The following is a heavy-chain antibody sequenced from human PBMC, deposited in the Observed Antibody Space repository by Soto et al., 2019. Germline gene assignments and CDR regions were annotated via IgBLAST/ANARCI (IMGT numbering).Heavy chain of an antibody. CDR3: AYRKPNRGGFSFDS. Sequence: QITLKESGPTLVKPTQTLTLTCSFSGFSLSTSGVGVGWIRQPPGKALEWLALNDWGDNKWYSPSLKSRLTTTKGNSKNQRVLPTTNMDPVDTATYYCAYRKPNRGGFSFDSWGQGTLVTVSS. D-gene: IGHD3-10*01. J-gene: IGHJ4*02. V-gene: IGHV2-5*02. CDR1: GFSLSTSGVG. CDR2: NDWGDNK.